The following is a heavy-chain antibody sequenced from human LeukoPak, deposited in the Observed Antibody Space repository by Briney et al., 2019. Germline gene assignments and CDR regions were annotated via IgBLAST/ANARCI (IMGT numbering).Heavy chain of an antibody. CDR3: ADPGVGF. CDR2: IRQNGTDA. CDR1: GFTFNNHW. J-gene: IGHJ4*02. D-gene: IGHD2-8*01. Sequence: GGSLRLSCAASGFTFNNHWMTWVRQAPGKGLEWVANIRQNGTDASYVDSVKGRFSISRDNAKNSVYQELNSLRVDDTAVYYCADPGVGFWGQGTLVTVSS. V-gene: IGHV3-7*01.